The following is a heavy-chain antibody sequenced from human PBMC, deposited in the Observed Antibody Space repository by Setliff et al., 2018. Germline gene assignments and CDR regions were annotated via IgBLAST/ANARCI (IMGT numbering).Heavy chain of an antibody. J-gene: IGHJ5*02. CDR2: MNPNSGHT. CDR1: GYTFTSYD. Sequence: GASVKVSCMASGYTFTSYDINWVRQATGQGLEWMGWMNPNSGHTGYAQKFQGRVTITRNTSISTTYMELSSLRSEDTAVYYCARGSRSGGKGGYNWFDPWGQGTLVTVSS. V-gene: IGHV1-8*03. CDR3: ARGSRSGGKGGYNWFDP. D-gene: IGHD2-15*01.